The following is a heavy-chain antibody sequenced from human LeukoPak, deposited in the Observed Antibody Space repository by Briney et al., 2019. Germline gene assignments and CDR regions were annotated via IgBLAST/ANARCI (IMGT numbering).Heavy chain of an antibody. D-gene: IGHD2-15*01. CDR2: INPNSGGT. Sequence: ASVKVSCKASGYTFTGYYMHWVRQAPGQGLEWTGWINPNSGGTNYAQKFQGRVTMTRDTSISTAYMELSRLRSDDTAVYYCARDNVVVAATLADAFDIWGQGTMVTVSS. CDR1: GYTFTGYY. CDR3: ARDNVVVAATLADAFDI. V-gene: IGHV1-2*02. J-gene: IGHJ3*02.